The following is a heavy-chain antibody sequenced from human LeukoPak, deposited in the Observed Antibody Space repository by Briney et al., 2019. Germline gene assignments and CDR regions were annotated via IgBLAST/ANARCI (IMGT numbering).Heavy chain of an antibody. Sequence: ASVKVSCKASGYSFNDKYLHWVRQAPGQGLEWMGSINPNSGGTNYAQKFQGRVTMTRDTSSSTAYMELSRLRFDDTVVYYCARGPRITIFGVVMANDAFDIWGQGTMVTVSS. V-gene: IGHV1-2*05. CDR1: GYSFNDKY. D-gene: IGHD3-3*01. CDR2: INPNSGGT. J-gene: IGHJ3*02. CDR3: ARGPRITIFGVVMANDAFDI.